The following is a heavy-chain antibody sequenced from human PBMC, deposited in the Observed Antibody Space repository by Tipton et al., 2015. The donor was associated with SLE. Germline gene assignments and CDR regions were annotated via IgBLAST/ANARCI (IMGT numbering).Heavy chain of an antibody. J-gene: IGHJ3*02. D-gene: IGHD6-6*01. CDR1: GGSISSSSYY. Sequence: TLSLTCTVSGGSISSSSYYWSWIRQPPGKGLEWIGEINHSGSTNYNPSLKSRVTISVDTSKNQFSLKLSSVTAADTAVYYCARDPRQGDAFDIWGQGTMVTVSS. CDR3: ARDPRQGDAFDI. V-gene: IGHV4-39*07. CDR2: INHSGST.